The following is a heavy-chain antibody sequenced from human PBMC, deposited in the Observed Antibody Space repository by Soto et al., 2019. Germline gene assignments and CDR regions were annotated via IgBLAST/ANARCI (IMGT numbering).Heavy chain of an antibody. J-gene: IGHJ4*02. CDR2: INSDGSST. CDR3: TRGLENYSYFDY. V-gene: IGHV3-74*01. D-gene: IGHD1-7*01. CDR1: GFTFSSYW. Sequence: EVQLVESGGGLVQPGGSLRLSCAASGFTFSSYWMHWVRQAPGKGLEWVSRINSDGSSTVYADSMKGRFTISRDNAKNTMYVQMTSLRAEDTAVYYCTRGLENYSYFDYWGQGILATVSS.